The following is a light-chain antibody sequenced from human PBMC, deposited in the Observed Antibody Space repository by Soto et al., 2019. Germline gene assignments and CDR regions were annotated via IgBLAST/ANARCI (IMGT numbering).Light chain of an antibody. CDR1: SGPSSYA. CDR2: VNSDGSH. CDR3: QTWGTGIVV. J-gene: IGLJ2*01. V-gene: IGLV4-69*01. Sequence: QSVLTQSPSASASLGASVKLTCTLTSGPSSYAIAWHQQQPEKGPRYLMKVNSDGSHSKRDGIPDRFSGSSSGSERYLTISSLQSEDEADYYCQTWGTGIVVFGGGTKLTVL.